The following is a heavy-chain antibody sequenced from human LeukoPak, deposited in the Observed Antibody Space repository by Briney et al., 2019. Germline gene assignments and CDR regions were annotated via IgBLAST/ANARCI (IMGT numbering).Heavy chain of an antibody. Sequence: ASVKVSCKASGGTFSSYAISWVRQAPGQGLEWMGRIIPIFGIANYAQKFQGRVTITADKSTSTAYMELSSLRSEDTAVYYCARDPVDVVVVPAARHSGWFDPWGQGTLVTVSS. CDR3: ARDPVDVVVVPAARHSGWFDP. CDR1: GGTFSSYA. V-gene: IGHV1-69*04. CDR2: IIPIFGIA. J-gene: IGHJ5*02. D-gene: IGHD2-2*01.